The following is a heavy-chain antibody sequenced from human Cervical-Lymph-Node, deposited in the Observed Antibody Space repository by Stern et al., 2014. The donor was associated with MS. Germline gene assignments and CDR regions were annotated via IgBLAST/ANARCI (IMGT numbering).Heavy chain of an antibody. J-gene: IGHJ3*02. V-gene: IGHV3-30*04. CDR3: ARRGADHDACDI. CDR2: ISNDGNYK. CDR1: GFTFSDYA. D-gene: IGHD1-26*01. Sequence: QVQLVESGGGVVQPGRSLRLSCAASGFTFSDYAFHWVRQAPGKGLGWVTIISNDGNYKYYADSVKGRFTISRDNSKNTLYLQMHSLRSDDTAVYYRARRGADHDACDIWGQGTMVTVSS.